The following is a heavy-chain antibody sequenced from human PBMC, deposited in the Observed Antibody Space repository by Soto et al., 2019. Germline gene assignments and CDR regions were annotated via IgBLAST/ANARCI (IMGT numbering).Heavy chain of an antibody. Sequence: QVQLVQSGGEVKKPGASVKVSCKASGYTFSSYGINWVRQAPGQGLEWLGWISPYDGNTKYAQIIQGRVSMTTDTSTKTAYMEVRCLRSDDTVVYYCARGGYYDSSGSRNYHYYGMNVWGQGTTVTVSS. CDR3: ARGGYYDSSGSRNYHYYGMNV. D-gene: IGHD3-22*01. CDR1: GYTFSSYG. J-gene: IGHJ6*02. CDR2: ISPYDGNT. V-gene: IGHV1-18*01.